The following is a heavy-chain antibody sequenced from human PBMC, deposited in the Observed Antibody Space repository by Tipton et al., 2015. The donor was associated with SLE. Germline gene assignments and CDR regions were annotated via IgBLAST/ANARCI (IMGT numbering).Heavy chain of an antibody. CDR2: VYHSGST. J-gene: IGHJ4*02. Sequence: TLSLTCTPSGGSFNDYYWTWLRQTPGTGLEWIGYVYHSGSTYYNPSLKSRVTISIDTSKNQFSLKLSSVTAADTAVYYCARVGEAYYWGQGTLVTVSS. CDR1: GGSFNDYY. D-gene: IGHD3-10*01. V-gene: IGHV4-59*12. CDR3: ARVGEAYY.